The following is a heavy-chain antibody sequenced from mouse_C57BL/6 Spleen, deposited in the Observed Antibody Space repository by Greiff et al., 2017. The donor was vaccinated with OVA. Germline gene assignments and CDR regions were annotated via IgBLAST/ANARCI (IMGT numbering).Heavy chain of an antibody. CDR1: GYAFPNYL. D-gene: IGHD2-2*01. Sequence: QVQLQQSGAELVRPGTSVKVSCKASGYAFPNYLLEWVKQRPGQGLEWIGVINPGSGGTNYNEKFKGTATLTADKSSSTAYMQLSSLTSEDSAVYFCARMVTTGYYFDYGGQGTTLTVSS. V-gene: IGHV1-54*01. J-gene: IGHJ2*01. CDR2: INPGSGGT. CDR3: ARMVTTGYYFDY.